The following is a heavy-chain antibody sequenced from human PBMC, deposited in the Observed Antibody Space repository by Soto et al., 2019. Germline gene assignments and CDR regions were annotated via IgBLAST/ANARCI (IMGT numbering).Heavy chain of an antibody. V-gene: IGHV4-4*02. J-gene: IGHJ6*02. D-gene: IGHD2-2*01. CDR2: IYHSGST. CDR1: GGSISSSNW. CDR3: ARDSPVAPAASGLRYYGMDV. Sequence: SETLSLTCAVSGGSISSSNWWSWVRQPPGKGLEWIGEIYHSGSTNYNPSLKSRVTISVDKSKNQFSLKLSSVTAADTAVYYCARDSPVAPAASGLRYYGMDVWGQGTTVTVSS.